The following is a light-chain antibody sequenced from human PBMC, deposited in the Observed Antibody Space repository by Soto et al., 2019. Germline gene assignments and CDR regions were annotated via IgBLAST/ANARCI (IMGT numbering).Light chain of an antibody. Sequence: DIQMTQSPSSLSASVGDTVTITCRASQSIGKHLNWYQQKPGKAPKFLIYSVSSLQSGVPSRFSGSGSGTEFSLTISNLQPDDCATYYCQQYGNYWTFGQGTKV. V-gene: IGKV1-39*01. CDR1: QSIGKH. J-gene: IGKJ1*01. CDR2: SVS. CDR3: QQYGNYWT.